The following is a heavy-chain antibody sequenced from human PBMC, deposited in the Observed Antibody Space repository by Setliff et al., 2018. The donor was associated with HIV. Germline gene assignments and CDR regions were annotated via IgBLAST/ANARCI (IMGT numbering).Heavy chain of an antibody. Sequence: HPGGSLRLSCAASGFTFSSYSMNWVRQAPGKGLEWVSYISSSSSTIYYADSVKGRFTISRDNAKNSLYLQMNSLRAEDTAVYYCASEVTPSNDAFDIWGQGTMVTVSS. CDR2: ISSSSSTI. CDR1: GFTFSSYS. V-gene: IGHV3-48*01. CDR3: ASEVTPSNDAFDI. J-gene: IGHJ3*02. D-gene: IGHD4-4*01.